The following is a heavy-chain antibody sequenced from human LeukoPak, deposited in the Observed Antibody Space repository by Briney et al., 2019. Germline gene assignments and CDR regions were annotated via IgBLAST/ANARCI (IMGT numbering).Heavy chain of an antibody. Sequence: ASVKVSCKASGGTFSSYAISWVRQAPGQGLEWMGGIIPIFGTANYAQKFQGRVTITRNTSISTAYMELSSLRSEDTAVYYCARGLFSSSGWYGDAFDIWGQGTMVTVSS. D-gene: IGHD6-19*01. CDR1: GGTFSSYA. J-gene: IGHJ3*02. CDR2: IIPIFGTA. CDR3: ARGLFSSSGWYGDAFDI. V-gene: IGHV1-69*05.